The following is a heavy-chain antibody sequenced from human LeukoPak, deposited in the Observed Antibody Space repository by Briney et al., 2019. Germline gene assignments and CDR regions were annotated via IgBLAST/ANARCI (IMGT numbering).Heavy chain of an antibody. CDR2: VKYDGSTT. D-gene: IGHD3-9*01. J-gene: IGHJ4*02. Sequence: PGGSLRLSCAASGVTFSAYWMHWVRHAPGKGLGWVSRVKYDGSTTTYADSVKGRFTTSRDNAKNILYLRMNSLRVEDTAVYYCARDLDGLLFDYWGQGTLVTVSS. V-gene: IGHV3-74*01. CDR1: GVTFSAYW. CDR3: ARDLDGLLFDY.